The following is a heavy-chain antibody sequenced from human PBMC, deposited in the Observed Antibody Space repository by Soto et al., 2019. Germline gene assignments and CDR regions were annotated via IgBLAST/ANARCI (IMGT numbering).Heavy chain of an antibody. Sequence: HPGGSLRLSCAASGFIFSNYGMHWVRQAPGRGLEWVALIYYDGSYENYADSVKGRFTISRDNSKSTLWLQMNSLRAEDTAVYYCARASVVVPAYYYYGMDVWGQGTTVTVSS. CDR2: IYYDGSYE. J-gene: IGHJ6*02. D-gene: IGHD2-2*01. V-gene: IGHV3-30*02. CDR3: ARASVVVPAYYYYGMDV. CDR1: GFIFSNYG.